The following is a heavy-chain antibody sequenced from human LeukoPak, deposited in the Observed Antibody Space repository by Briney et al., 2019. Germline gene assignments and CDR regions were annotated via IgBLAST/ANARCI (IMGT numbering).Heavy chain of an antibody. D-gene: IGHD1-26*01. CDR3: ARYSGSYEHDY. J-gene: IGHJ4*02. V-gene: IGHV3-20*04. Sequence: GGSLRLSCAASGFTFDDYGMTWVRQTPGKGLEWVSTINWNGGSTAYADSVKGRFTISRDNAKNSLYLQMNSLKAEDTAVYYCARYSGSYEHDYWGQGTLVTVSS. CDR1: GFTFDDYG. CDR2: INWNGGST.